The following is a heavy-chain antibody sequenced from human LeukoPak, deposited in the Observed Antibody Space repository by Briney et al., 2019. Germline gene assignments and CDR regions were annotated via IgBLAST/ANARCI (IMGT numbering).Heavy chain of an antibody. J-gene: IGHJ3*02. V-gene: IGHV3-23*01. CDR3: ARDFRGYCSGGSCYSGAFDI. CDR2: ISGSGGST. D-gene: IGHD2-15*01. CDR1: GFTFSSYG. Sequence: GGSLRLSCAASGFTFSSYGMTWVRQAPGKGLEWVSGISGSGGSTKHADSVKGRFTISRDNSKNTLYLQMNSLRAEDTAVYYCARDFRGYCSGGSCYSGAFDIWGQGTMVTVSS.